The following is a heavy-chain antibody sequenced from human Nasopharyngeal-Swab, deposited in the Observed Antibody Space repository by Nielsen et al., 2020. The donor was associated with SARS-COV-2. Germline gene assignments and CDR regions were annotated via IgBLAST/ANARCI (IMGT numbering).Heavy chain of an antibody. CDR1: GFTFSSYA. D-gene: IGHD4-23*01. V-gene: IGHV3-23*01. J-gene: IGHJ4*02. Sequence: GESLKISCAASGFTFSSYAMSWVRQAPGKGLEWVSAISGSGGSTYYADSVKGRFTISRDNSKNTLYLQMNNLRPEDTAVYYCARDLGGFGGYWGQGTLATVSS. CDR3: ARDLGGFGGY. CDR2: ISGSGGST.